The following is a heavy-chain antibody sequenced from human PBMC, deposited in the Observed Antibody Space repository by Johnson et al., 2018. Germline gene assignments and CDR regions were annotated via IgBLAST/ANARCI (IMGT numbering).Heavy chain of an antibody. CDR3: ARDRARAFYYDTSGYHYDYDMDV. Sequence: QVQLQESGPGLVKPSQTLSLTCTVSGGSISSGGYYWSWIRQHPGKGLEWIGYIYYSGSPYYNPSLQSRVSISVDKSKNNFSLKLSSLTAADPAVDYCARDRARAFYYDTSGYHYDYDMDVWGQGTTVTVSS. CDR1: GGSISSGGYY. D-gene: IGHD3-22*01. CDR2: IYYSGSP. J-gene: IGHJ6*02. V-gene: IGHV4-31*03.